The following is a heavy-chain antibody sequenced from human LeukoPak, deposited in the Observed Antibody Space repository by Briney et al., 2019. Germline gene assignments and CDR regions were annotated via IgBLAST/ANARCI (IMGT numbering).Heavy chain of an antibody. CDR3: ARDDTGRFDP. J-gene: IGHJ5*02. CDR2: IWYDGNTK. Sequence: GGSLRLSCAASGFTFSSYGMHWVRQAPGKGLEWVAVIWYDGNTKHYADSVRGRFTISRDNSKNTLYLQMNSLRAEDTAVYYCARDDTGRFDPWGQGALVTVSS. V-gene: IGHV3-33*01. D-gene: IGHD1-1*01. CDR1: GFTFSSYG.